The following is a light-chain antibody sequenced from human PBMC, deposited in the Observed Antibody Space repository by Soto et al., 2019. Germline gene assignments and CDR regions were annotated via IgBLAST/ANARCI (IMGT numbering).Light chain of an antibody. V-gene: IGLV2-23*01. CDR1: SSDVGSYNL. CDR2: EGI. Sequence: QSALTQPASVSGSPGQSITISCTGTSSDVGSYNLVSWYQQHPGKAPKLMIYEGIKRPSGVSNRFSGSKSGNTASLTISGLQAEDEADSYCCSYAGSSTPHVVFGGGTKLTVL. J-gene: IGLJ2*01. CDR3: CSYAGSSTPHVV.